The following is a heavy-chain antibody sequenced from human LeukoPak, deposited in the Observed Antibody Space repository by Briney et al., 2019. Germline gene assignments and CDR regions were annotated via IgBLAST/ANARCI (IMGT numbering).Heavy chain of an antibody. Sequence: TSETLSLTCTVSGGSISSYYWSWIRQPPGKGLEWIGYIYYSGSTNYNPSLKSRVTISVDTSKNQFSLKLSSVTAADTAVYYCARGDCGGSYLTLFDYWGQGTLVTVSS. CDR2: IYYSGST. CDR3: ARGDCGGSYLTLFDY. J-gene: IGHJ4*02. V-gene: IGHV4-59*01. D-gene: IGHD1-26*01. CDR1: GGSISSYY.